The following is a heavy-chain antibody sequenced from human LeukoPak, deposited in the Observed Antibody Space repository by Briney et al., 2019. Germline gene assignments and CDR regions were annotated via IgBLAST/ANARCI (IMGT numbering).Heavy chain of an antibody. Sequence: SETLSLTCTVSGGSISSGDYYWSWIRQPPGKGLEWIGYIYYSGTTYYNPSLKSRVTISVDTSKNQFSLKLSSVTAADTAVYYCARLTTVTDDYYFDYWGQGTLVTVSS. V-gene: IGHV4-30-4*01. CDR1: GGSISSGDYY. D-gene: IGHD4-17*01. CDR2: IYYSGTT. CDR3: ARLTTVTDDYYFDY. J-gene: IGHJ4*02.